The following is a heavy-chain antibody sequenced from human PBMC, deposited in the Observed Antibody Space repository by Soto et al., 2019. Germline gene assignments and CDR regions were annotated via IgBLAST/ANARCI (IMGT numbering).Heavy chain of an antibody. D-gene: IGHD5-18*01. CDR1: GGTFSSYA. CDR3: AREGYSYGYVYYYGMDV. J-gene: IGHJ6*02. CDR2: IIPIFGTA. Sequence: QVQLVQSGAEVKKPGSSVKVSCKASGGTFSSYAISWVRLAPGQGLEWMGGIIPIFGTANYAQKFQGRVTITADESTSTAYMELSSLRSEDTAVYYCAREGYSYGYVYYYGMDVWGQGTTVTVSS. V-gene: IGHV1-69*01.